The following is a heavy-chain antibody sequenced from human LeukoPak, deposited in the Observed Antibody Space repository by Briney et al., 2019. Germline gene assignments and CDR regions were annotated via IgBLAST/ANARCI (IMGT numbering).Heavy chain of an antibody. V-gene: IGHV4-59*01. J-gene: IGHJ4*02. CDR3: ARGTYPDQVDDSSGHYYVGVGFDY. CDR2: IHYSGRT. Sequence: SETLSLTCTVSRGSISSYYWSWIRQPPAEGLEWIGYIHYSGRTTYNPSLKSRVPTSLDMSQNQFSLKLSPVTAADTAVYYCARGTYPDQVDDSSGHYYVGVGFDYWGQVSLVTVSS. CDR1: RGSISSYY. D-gene: IGHD3-22*01.